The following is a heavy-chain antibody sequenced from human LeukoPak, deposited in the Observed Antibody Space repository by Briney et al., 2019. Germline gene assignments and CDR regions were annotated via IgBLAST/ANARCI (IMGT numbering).Heavy chain of an antibody. CDR2: INPDGGST. J-gene: IGHJ3*01. CDR1: GYIFAGYH. Sequence: GDSVKVSCKASGYIFAGYHMQWVRQAPGQGLEWMGIINPDGGSTSYARKFQGRVTMTRETSTSTVYMELSSLRSEDTAVYYCVRPPSGKDKRHDVLDVWGQGTVVTVSS. D-gene: IGHD1-26*01. CDR3: VRPPSGKDKRHDVLDV. V-gene: IGHV1-46*01.